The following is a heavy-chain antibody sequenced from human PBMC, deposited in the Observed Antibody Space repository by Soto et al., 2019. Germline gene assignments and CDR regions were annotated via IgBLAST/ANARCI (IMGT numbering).Heavy chain of an antibody. Sequence: QVQLVQSGGEVRKPGASVKVSCKASGYTFTTYGISWVRQAPGQGLEWMGWISPYNGTTKYAEKFQGEMTMTTDTATSTAYMDVRSLRSDDTAVYYCARDGERDTGLNFYYYLHGMDAWGQGTRVTVSS. J-gene: IGHJ6*02. D-gene: IGHD1-1*01. CDR1: GYTFTTYG. V-gene: IGHV1-18*04. CDR3: ARDGERDTGLNFYYYLHGMDA. CDR2: ISPYNGTT.